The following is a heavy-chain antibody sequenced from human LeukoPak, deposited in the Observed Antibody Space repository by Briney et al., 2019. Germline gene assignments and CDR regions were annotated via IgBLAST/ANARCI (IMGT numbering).Heavy chain of an antibody. D-gene: IGHD6-19*01. J-gene: IGHJ1*01. CDR3: ARLSPSGWYGYFQQ. CDR2: ISSSSSTI. Sequence: GGSLRLSCAASGFTVSSNYMSWVRQAPGKGLEWVSYISSSSSTIYYADSVKGRFIISRDNAKNSLYLQMNSLRAEDTAVYYCARLSPSGWYGYFQQWGQGTLVTVSA. CDR1: GFTVSSNY. V-gene: IGHV3-48*01.